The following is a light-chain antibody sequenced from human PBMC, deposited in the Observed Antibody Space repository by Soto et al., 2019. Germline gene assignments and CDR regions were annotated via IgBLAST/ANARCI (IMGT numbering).Light chain of an antibody. Sequence: QSVLTQPPSASGSPGQSVTISCTGTSSDVGAYNYVSWYQQHPGKAPTLMIYEVSKRPSGAPDRFSGSKSDNTASLTVSGLQAEDEADYYCSSYAGSNTHYVFGTGTKLTVL. CDR1: SSDVGAYNY. J-gene: IGLJ1*01. V-gene: IGLV2-8*01. CDR3: SSYAGSNTHYV. CDR2: EVS.